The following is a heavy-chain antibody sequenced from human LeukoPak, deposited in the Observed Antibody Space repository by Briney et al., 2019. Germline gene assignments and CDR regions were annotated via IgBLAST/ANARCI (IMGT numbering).Heavy chain of an antibody. CDR2: ISNSGSSV. V-gene: IGHV3-11*01. Sequence: GGSLRLSCAASGFTFSHYYMTWLRQATGKGLVWLSYISNSGSSVFYADSVMGRFTVSRDNAKRSLYLQIKSLRDDDTAVYHCALGTINKDYYFGMDVWGQGTTVTVSS. CDR1: GFTFSHYY. J-gene: IGHJ6*02. D-gene: IGHD2-8*01. CDR3: ALGTINKDYYFGMDV.